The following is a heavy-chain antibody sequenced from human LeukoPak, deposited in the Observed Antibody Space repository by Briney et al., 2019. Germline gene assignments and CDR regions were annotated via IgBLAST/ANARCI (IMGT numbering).Heavy chain of an antibody. V-gene: IGHV4-34*01. Sequence: SETLSLTCAVYGGSFSGYYWSWIRQPPGKGLEWLGEINHSGSTNYNPSLKSRVTISVDTSKNQFSLKLSSVTAADTAVYYCARRRSEWELAFRYYYYYMDVWGKGTTVTISS. J-gene: IGHJ6*03. CDR3: ARRRSEWELAFRYYYYYMDV. D-gene: IGHD1-26*01. CDR1: GGSFSGYY. CDR2: INHSGST.